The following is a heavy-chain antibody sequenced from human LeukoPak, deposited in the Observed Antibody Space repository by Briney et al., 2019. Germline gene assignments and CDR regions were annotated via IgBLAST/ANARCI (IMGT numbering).Heavy chain of an antibody. CDR2: ISWNSGSI. D-gene: IGHD3-3*01. CDR3: AKGQGLRSNWFDP. V-gene: IGHV3-9*01. CDR1: GFTFDDYA. J-gene: IGHJ5*02. Sequence: GRSLRLSCAASGFTFDDYAMHWVRQAPGKGLEWVSGISWNSGSIDYADSVKGRFTISRDNAKNSLYLQMSSLRAEDTAFYYCAKGQGLRSNWFDPWGQGTLVTVSS.